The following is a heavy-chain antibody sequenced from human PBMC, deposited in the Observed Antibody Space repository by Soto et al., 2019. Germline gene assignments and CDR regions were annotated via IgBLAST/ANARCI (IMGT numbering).Heavy chain of an antibody. V-gene: IGHV3-23*01. J-gene: IGHJ4*02. D-gene: IGHD3-22*01. CDR3: AKVGEEDYYDSSGYFDY. Sequence: GGSLRLSCAASGFTFSNQAMNWVRQAPGKGLEWVSSVSGSGGFIYYADSVKGRFTISRDNSKNTLYLQMNSLRAEDTAIYYCAKVGEEDYYDSSGYFDYWGQGTLVTVSS. CDR1: GFTFSNQA. CDR2: VSGSGGFI.